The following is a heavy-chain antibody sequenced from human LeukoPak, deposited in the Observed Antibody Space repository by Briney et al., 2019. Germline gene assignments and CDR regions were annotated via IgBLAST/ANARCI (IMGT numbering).Heavy chain of an antibody. CDR1: RFTFSSYE. V-gene: IGHV3-48*03. CDR3: ARAAKHYDILTGYYHDY. Sequence: PGGSLRLSCAASRFTFSSYEMNWLRQAPGKGLEWVSYISSSGSTIYYADSVKGRFTISRDNAKNSLYLQMNSLRAEDTAVYYCARAAKHYDILTGYYHDYWGQGTLVTVSS. D-gene: IGHD3-9*01. J-gene: IGHJ4*02. CDR2: ISSSGSTI.